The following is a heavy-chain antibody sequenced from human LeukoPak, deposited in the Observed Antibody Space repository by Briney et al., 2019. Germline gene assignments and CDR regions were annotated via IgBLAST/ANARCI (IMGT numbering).Heavy chain of an antibody. CDR2: IYPGDSDT. Sequence: GESLKISCKGSGYSFTSYWIGWVRQMPGKGLEWMGIIYPGDSDTRYSPSFQGQVTISADKSISTAYLQWSSLKASDTAMYYCARENVLQYFDWSARSYYYSGMDVWGKGPTVTASS. V-gene: IGHV5-51*01. CDR3: ARENVLQYFDWSARSYYYSGMDV. CDR1: GYSFTSYW. D-gene: IGHD3-9*01. J-gene: IGHJ6*04.